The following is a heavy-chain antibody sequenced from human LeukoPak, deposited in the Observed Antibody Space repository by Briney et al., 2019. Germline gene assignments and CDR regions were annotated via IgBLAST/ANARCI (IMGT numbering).Heavy chain of an antibody. CDR3: ARVAGYSSGWYGWYFDY. Sequence: PSETLSLTCTVSGGSISSYYWSWIRQPPGKGLEWIGYIYYSGSTNYNPSLKSRVTISVDTSKNQFSLKLSSVTAADTAVYYCARVAGYSSGWYGWYFDYWGQGTLVTVSS. D-gene: IGHD6-19*01. CDR2: IYYSGST. V-gene: IGHV4-59*01. CDR1: GGSISSYY. J-gene: IGHJ4*02.